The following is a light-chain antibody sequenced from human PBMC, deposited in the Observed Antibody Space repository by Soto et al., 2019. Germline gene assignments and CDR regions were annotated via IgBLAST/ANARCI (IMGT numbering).Light chain of an antibody. CDR2: GNN. Sequence: QAVVTQPPSVSGAPGQRVTISCTGSSANIGAAYNVDWYQQLPGTAPKLLIYGNNNRPSGVPARFSGSKSGTSASLAIAGLQAEDEADYYCQSYDSSLSVFYVFGTGTKLTVL. CDR3: QSYDSSLSVFYV. CDR1: SANIGAAYN. V-gene: IGLV1-40*01. J-gene: IGLJ1*01.